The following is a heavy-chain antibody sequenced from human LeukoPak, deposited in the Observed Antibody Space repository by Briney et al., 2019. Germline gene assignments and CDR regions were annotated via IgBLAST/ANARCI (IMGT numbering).Heavy chain of an antibody. CDR3: ARLDDYGGNSGFDY. V-gene: IGHV3-7*01. Sequence: QPGGSLRLSCAASGFIFSSHWMNWVRQAPGKGLEWVANIKQDGSEKYYVDSVKGRFTISGDYAKNSVYLQMNSLTAEDTAVYYCARLDDYGGNSGFDYWGQGTLVTVSS. J-gene: IGHJ4*02. D-gene: IGHD4-23*01. CDR1: GFIFSSHW. CDR2: IKQDGSEK.